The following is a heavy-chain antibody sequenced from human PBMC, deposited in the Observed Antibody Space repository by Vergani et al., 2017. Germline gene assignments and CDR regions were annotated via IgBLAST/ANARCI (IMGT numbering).Heavy chain of an antibody. CDR3: ARRSYDTTPYLQGGYDC. V-gene: IGHV3-48*01. CDR1: GFDFSSYI. J-gene: IGHJ4*02. D-gene: IGHD3-22*01. CDR2: VSTGTKSQ. Sequence: QLVESGGGWVQPGGSLRLSCVVSGFDFSSYIMNWVRQAPGKGLEWVSFVSTGTKSQSYAESVKGRFTISRDSAKNSLYLQMDSLRAEDTAVYYCARRSYDTTPYLQGGYDCWGQGTLVSVSS.